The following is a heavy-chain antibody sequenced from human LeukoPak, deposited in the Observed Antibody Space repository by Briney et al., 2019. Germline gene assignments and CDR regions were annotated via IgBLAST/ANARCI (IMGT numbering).Heavy chain of an antibody. CDR2: ISESGEKT. CDR1: GFTFSSYW. J-gene: IGHJ4*02. CDR3: SNSPPTYGDLDY. Sequence: GGSLRLSCAASGFTFSSYWMSWVRQAPGRGLEWVSAISESGEKTYYVDSVEGRFTISRDNSKNTLSLQMNNLRVDDTAIYYCSNSPPTYGDLDYWGQGTLVTVSS. V-gene: IGHV3-23*01. D-gene: IGHD3-10*01.